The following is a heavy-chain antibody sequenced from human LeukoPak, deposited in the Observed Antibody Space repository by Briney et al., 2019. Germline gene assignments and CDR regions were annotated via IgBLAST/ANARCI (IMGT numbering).Heavy chain of an antibody. Sequence: SVKVSCKASGGTFISYAISWVRQAPGQGLEWMGRIIPIFGPANYPQNFQGRVTISTDKSTTTVYMELSRLRFDDTAVYYCARDDRLWGGNPNMDVWGKGTTVTVS. J-gene: IGHJ6*03. V-gene: IGHV1-69*05. CDR3: ARDDRLWGGNPNMDV. CDR1: GGTFISYA. CDR2: IIPIFGPA. D-gene: IGHD4-23*01.